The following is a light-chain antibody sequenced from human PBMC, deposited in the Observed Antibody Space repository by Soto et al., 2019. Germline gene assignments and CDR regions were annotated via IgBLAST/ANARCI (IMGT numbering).Light chain of an antibody. CDR2: GES. CDR1: PTVPNSY. Sequence: EIVLPQAPGSLSLSPGERPTLSCTAIPTVPNSYLAWYQQKPGQDPRLLIYGESSRATGIPDRFSGSGSGTDFTLTISRLETEEFAVNYCQQYGSSPRTFGQGTKVDIK. CDR3: QQYGSSPRT. J-gene: IGKJ1*01. V-gene: IGKV3-20*01.